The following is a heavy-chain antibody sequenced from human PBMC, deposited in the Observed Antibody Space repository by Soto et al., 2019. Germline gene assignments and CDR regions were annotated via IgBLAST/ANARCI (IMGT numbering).Heavy chain of an antibody. Sequence: QVQLVESGGGVVQPGRSLRLSCAASGFTFSSYGMHWVRQAPGKGLEWVAVIWYDGSYKYYADSVKGRFTISRDNSKNTLNLQMNSLRAEDTAVYYCARDAASGSYFSWFDPWGQGTLVTVSS. CDR2: IWYDGSYK. CDR3: ARDAASGSYFSWFDP. V-gene: IGHV3-33*01. CDR1: GFTFSSYG. D-gene: IGHD1-26*01. J-gene: IGHJ5*02.